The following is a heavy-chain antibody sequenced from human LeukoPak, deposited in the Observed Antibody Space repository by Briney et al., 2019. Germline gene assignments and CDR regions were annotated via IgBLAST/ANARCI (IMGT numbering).Heavy chain of an antibody. V-gene: IGHV3-30*02. J-gene: IGHJ4*02. CDR3: AKDHYDSSGYPPYYFDY. Sequence: PGGSLRLSCAASGFTFSSYGMHWVRQAPGKGLEWVAVIWYDGSNKYYADSVKGRFTISRDSSKNALYLQMNSLRAEDTAVYYCAKDHYDSSGYPPYYFDYWGQGTLVTVSS. CDR2: IWYDGSNK. CDR1: GFTFSSYG. D-gene: IGHD3-22*01.